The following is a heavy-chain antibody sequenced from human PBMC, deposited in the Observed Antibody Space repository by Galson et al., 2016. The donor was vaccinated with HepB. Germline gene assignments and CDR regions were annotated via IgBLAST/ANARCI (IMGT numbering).Heavy chain of an antibody. J-gene: IGHJ4*02. CDR1: GFNVSRNY. Sequence: SLRLSCAGSGFNVSRNYLTWVRQAPGKGLEWVSSISSSSSYIYHADSVKGRFTISRDNAKNSLYLQMNSLRAEDTAVYYCARDQSSTLDYWGQGTLVSVSS. V-gene: IGHV3-21*01. CDR2: ISSSSSYI. CDR3: ARDQSSTLDY.